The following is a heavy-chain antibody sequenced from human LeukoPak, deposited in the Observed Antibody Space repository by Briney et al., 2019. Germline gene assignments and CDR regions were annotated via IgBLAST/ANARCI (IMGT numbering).Heavy chain of an antibody. CDR2: INHSVST. Sequence: PSETLSLTCAVYGGSFSGYYWSWIRQPPGKGLEWIGEINHSVSTNYNPSLKSGVTISVDTSKNQFSLKLSSVTAADTAVYYCARRLRFLEWLGRYGMDVWGQGTTVTVSS. CDR3: ARRLRFLEWLGRYGMDV. V-gene: IGHV4-34*01. CDR1: GGSFSGYY. J-gene: IGHJ6*02. D-gene: IGHD3-3*01.